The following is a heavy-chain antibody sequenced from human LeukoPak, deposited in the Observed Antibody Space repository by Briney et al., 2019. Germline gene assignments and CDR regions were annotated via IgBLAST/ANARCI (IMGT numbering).Heavy chain of an antibody. V-gene: IGHV3-9*01. Sequence: GGSLRLSCAASGFTFDDYAMHWVRQAPGKGLEWVSGISWNSGSIGYADSVKGRFTISRDNAKNSLYLQMNSLRAEDTALYYCAKDTDGNPSDAFDIWGQGTMVTVS. CDR3: AKDTDGNPSDAFDI. CDR1: GFTFDDYA. J-gene: IGHJ3*02. D-gene: IGHD4-23*01. CDR2: ISWNSGSI.